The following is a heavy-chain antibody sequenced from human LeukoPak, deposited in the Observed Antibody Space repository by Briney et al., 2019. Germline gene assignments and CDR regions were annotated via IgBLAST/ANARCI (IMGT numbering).Heavy chain of an antibody. Sequence: PSQTLSLTSAVSGGSISSGGYSWSWIRQPPGKGLEWIGYIYHSGSTYYNPSLKSRVTISVDRSKNQFSLKLSSVTAADTAVYYCATTREYYYYYGMDVWGQGTTVTVSS. CDR3: ATTREYYYYYGMDV. CDR2: IYHSGST. V-gene: IGHV4-30-2*01. CDR1: GGSISSGGYS. D-gene: IGHD5-24*01. J-gene: IGHJ6*02.